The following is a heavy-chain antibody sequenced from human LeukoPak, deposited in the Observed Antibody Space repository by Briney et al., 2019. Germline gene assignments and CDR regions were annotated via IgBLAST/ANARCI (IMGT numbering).Heavy chain of an antibody. CDR3: ARIYSREPLFDY. Sequence: SGPTLVNPTQTLTLTCTFSGFSLSTSGMRVSWIRQPPGKALEWLARIDWDDAKFYSTSLKTRLTISKDTSKNQVVLTMTNTDPVDTATYYCARIYSREPLFDYWGQGTLVTVSS. J-gene: IGHJ4*02. V-gene: IGHV2-70*04. CDR1: GFSLSTSGMR. D-gene: IGHD2-15*01. CDR2: IDWDDAK.